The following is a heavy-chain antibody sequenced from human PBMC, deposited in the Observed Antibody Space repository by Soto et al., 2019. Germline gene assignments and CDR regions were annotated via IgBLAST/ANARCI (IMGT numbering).Heavy chain of an antibody. CDR3: AKGIYDYGDNGRWAFDH. Sequence: PGGSLRLSCAASGFALSSFGMHWVRQAPGKGLEWVALIPFDASTEYYPDYVKGRSTIARDNSKNMLYLQMNNLRGEDTAVYYCAKGIYDYGDNGRWAFDHWGQGALVTVSS. D-gene: IGHD4-17*01. CDR2: IPFDASTE. J-gene: IGHJ4*02. CDR1: GFALSSFG. V-gene: IGHV3-30*18.